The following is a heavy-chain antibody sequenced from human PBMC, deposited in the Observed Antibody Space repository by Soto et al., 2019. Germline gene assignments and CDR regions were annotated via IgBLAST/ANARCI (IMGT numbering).Heavy chain of an antibody. Sequence: QVQLQQWGAGLLKPSETLSLTCAVYGGSFSGYYWNWIRQPPGKGLEWIGEINHSGSTNYNPSLKRRVTISVDTSKHQFSLTLNPVTAADTAVYYWARGSGRNFDDWGQGTLVTVSS. CDR2: INHSGST. CDR1: GGSFSGYY. J-gene: IGHJ4*02. V-gene: IGHV4-34*01. CDR3: ARGSGRNFDD.